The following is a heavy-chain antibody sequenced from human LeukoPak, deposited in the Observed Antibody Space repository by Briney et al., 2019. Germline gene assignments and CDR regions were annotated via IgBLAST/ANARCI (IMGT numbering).Heavy chain of an antibody. CDR1: GGSISSSSYY. CDR3: ASSITMVRGGFDY. V-gene: IGHV4-39*01. CDR2: IYYSGST. D-gene: IGHD3-10*01. Sequence: SETLSLTCTVSGGSISSSSYYWGWIRQPPGKGLEWIGSIYYSGSTYYNPSLKSRVTISVDTSKNQFSLKLSSVTAADTAVYYCASSITMVRGGFDYWGQGTLVTVSS. J-gene: IGHJ4*02.